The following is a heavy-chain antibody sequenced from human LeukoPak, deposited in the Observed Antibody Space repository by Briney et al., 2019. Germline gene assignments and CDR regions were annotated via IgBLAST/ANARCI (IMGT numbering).Heavy chain of an antibody. CDR1: GGSISSGGYY. D-gene: IGHD2-2*01. CDR3: AREEDRVVVAPAANKFDP. V-gene: IGHV4-31*03. Sequence: SETLSLTCTVSGGSISSGGYYWSWIRQHPGKGLEWIGYIYYSGSTYYNPSLKSRVTISVDTSKNQFSLKLSSVTAADTAVYYCAREEDRVVVAPAANKFDPWGQGTLVTVSS. CDR2: IYYSGST. J-gene: IGHJ5*02.